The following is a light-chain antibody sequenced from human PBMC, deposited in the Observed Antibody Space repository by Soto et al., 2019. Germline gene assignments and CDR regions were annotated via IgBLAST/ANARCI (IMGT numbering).Light chain of an antibody. Sequence: EIVMTQSPATLYVSPGERATLSCRASQSVSSNLAWYQQKPGQAPRLLIYGASTRATGIPARFSGSGSGTEFTLTISSLQSEDFAVYYCQQYNNWPQTFGQGTNVEIK. CDR2: GAS. V-gene: IGKV3-15*01. CDR1: QSVSSN. J-gene: IGKJ1*01. CDR3: QQYNNWPQT.